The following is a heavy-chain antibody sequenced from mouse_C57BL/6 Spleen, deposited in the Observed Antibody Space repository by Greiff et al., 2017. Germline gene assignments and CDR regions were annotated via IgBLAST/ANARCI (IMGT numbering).Heavy chain of an antibody. CDR1: GYAFTNYL. CDR3: ARKDSSGYVMDY. J-gene: IGHJ4*01. Sequence: QVQLQQSGAELVRPGTSVKVSCKASGYAFTNYLIEWVKQRPGQGLQWIGVINPGSGGTNYNEKFKGKATLTVDKSSSTAYMQLSSLTSEDSAVYVCARKDSSGYVMDYWGQGTSVTVSS. V-gene: IGHV1-54*01. D-gene: IGHD3-2*02. CDR2: INPGSGGT.